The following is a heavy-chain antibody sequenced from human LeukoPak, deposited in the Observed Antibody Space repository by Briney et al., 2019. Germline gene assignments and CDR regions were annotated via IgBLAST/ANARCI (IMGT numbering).Heavy chain of an antibody. CDR2: IYYSGST. J-gene: IGHJ3*02. D-gene: IGHD1-26*01. V-gene: IGHV4-59*08. CDR1: GESISSYY. CDR3: ARHDPIVGTPDAFDI. Sequence: SETLSLTCTVSGESISSYYWSWIRQPPGKGLEWIAYIYYSGSTDYNPSLKSRVTISLDTSKNQFSLILSSVTAADTAVYYCARHDPIVGTPDAFDIWGQGTMVTVSS.